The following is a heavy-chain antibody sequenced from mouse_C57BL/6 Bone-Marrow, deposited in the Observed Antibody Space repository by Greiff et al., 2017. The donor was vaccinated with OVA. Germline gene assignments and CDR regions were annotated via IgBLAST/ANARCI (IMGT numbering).Heavy chain of an antibody. CDR1: GYTFTDYD. V-gene: IGHV1-15*01. CDR3: TLGYSNNYAMDY. CDR2: INPETGGT. D-gene: IGHD2-5*01. J-gene: IGHJ4*01. Sequence: VQLQQSGAELVRPGASVTLSCKASGYTFTDYDMHWVKQTPVHGLEWIGAINPETGGTDYNQKFKGKAILTADKSSSTAYMELRSLTSEDSAVYYCTLGYSNNYAMDYWGQGTSVTVSS.